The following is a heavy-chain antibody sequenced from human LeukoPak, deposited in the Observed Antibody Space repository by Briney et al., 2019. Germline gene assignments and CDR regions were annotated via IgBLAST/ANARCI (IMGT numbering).Heavy chain of an antibody. Sequence: SETLSLTCTVSGGSISSYYWSWIRQPPGKGLEWIGYIYYSGSTNYNPSLKSRVTISVDTSKNQFSLKLSSVTAADTAVCYCARAVAGFDYWGQGTLVTVSS. D-gene: IGHD6-19*01. J-gene: IGHJ4*02. CDR1: GGSISSYY. CDR3: ARAVAGFDY. V-gene: IGHV4-59*01. CDR2: IYYSGST.